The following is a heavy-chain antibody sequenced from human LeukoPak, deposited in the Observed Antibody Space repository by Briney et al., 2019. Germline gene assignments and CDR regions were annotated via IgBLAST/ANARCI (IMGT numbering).Heavy chain of an antibody. J-gene: IGHJ1*01. V-gene: IGHV1-8*02. CDR1: GGTFSSYA. Sequence: ASVKVSCKASGGTFSSYAINWVRQATGQGLEWMGWMNPNSGNTGYAQKFQGRVTMTRNTSISTAYMELSSLRSEDTAVYYCARGSSSWEEYFQHWGQGTLVTVSS. D-gene: IGHD6-13*01. CDR3: ARGSSSWEEYFQH. CDR2: MNPNSGNT.